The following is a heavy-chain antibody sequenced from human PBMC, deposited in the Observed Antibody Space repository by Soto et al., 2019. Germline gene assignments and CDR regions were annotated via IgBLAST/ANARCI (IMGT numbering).Heavy chain of an antibody. CDR3: VRGQFSAFDC. Sequence: QVQLHQSGPGLVKPSQTLSLTCAISGDSVSWTSVAWNWIRQSPSRGLEWLGRTYYRSKWNSDYAVSVRGRITINPDTSKSQFSLQLNSVTPEDTAVYYCVRGQFSAFDCWGQGTLVTVSS. J-gene: IGHJ4*02. CDR1: GDSVSWTSVA. V-gene: IGHV6-1*01. CDR2: TYYRSKWNS.